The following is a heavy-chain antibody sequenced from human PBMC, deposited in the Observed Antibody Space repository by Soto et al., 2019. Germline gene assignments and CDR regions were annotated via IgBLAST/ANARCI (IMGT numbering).Heavy chain of an antibody. CDR1: GFTFARSA. V-gene: IGHV1-58*02. CDR2: IVVGNGNT. D-gene: IGHD3-22*01. J-gene: IGHJ4*02. CDR3: AADFYYDSSGYVDS. Sequence: ASVKVSCKASGFTFARSAMQWVRQARGQRLEWIGWIVVGNGNTNYAQKFQERVTITRDMSTSTAYMELSSLRSEDTAVYFCAADFYYDSSGYVDSWGQGTPVTVSS.